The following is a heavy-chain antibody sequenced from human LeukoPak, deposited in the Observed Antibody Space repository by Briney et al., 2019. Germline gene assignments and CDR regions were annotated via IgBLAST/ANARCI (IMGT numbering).Heavy chain of an antibody. Sequence: GGSLRLSRAASGFTSSTYDMHWVRQAPGKGLEWVSYIGTRTTDTYFADSVRGRFTISRDNAKNSLYLQMNSLRAEDTAVYYCARAPRVVYDAFDLWGQGTMVTVSS. CDR1: GFTSSTYD. V-gene: IGHV3-21*01. CDR2: IGTRTTDT. J-gene: IGHJ3*01. D-gene: IGHD2-15*01. CDR3: ARAPRVVYDAFDL.